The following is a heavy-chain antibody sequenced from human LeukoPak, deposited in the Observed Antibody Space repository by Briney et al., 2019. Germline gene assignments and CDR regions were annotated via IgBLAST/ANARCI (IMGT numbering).Heavy chain of an antibody. CDR1: GFTFSSYG. D-gene: IGHD2-2*01. J-gene: IGHJ6*03. CDR3: ARAGNVVVLAIPGGYYYYMDV. CDR2: IRYDGSNK. V-gene: IGHV3-30*02. Sequence: HPGGSLRLSCAASGFTFSSYGMHWVRQAPGKGLEWVAFIRYDGSNKYYADSVKGRFTISRDNSKNTLYLQMNSLRAEDTAVYYCARAGNVVVLAIPGGYYYYMDVWGKGTTVTVSS.